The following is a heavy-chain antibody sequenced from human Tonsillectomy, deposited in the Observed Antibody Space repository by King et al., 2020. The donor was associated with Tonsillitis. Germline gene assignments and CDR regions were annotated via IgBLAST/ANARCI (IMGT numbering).Heavy chain of an antibody. CDR2: ISGSGGST. CDR3: AKDTLPNYYGSGIFDY. V-gene: IGHV3-23*04. J-gene: IGHJ4*02. Sequence: VQLVESGGGLVQPGGSLRLSCAASGFTFSSYAMSWVRQAPGKGLEWVSAISGSGGSTYYADSVKGRFTISRDNSKNTLYLQMNSLRAEDTAVYYCAKDTLPNYYGSGIFDYWGQGTLVTVSS. CDR1: GFTFSSYA. D-gene: IGHD3-10*01.